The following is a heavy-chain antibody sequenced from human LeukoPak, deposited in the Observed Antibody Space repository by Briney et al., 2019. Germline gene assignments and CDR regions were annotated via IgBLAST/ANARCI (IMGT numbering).Heavy chain of an antibody. CDR2: TYSGGST. CDR1: GFTVSSTY. J-gene: IGHJ4*02. CDR3: ASGIRAFDN. V-gene: IGHV3-66*01. D-gene: IGHD1-26*01. Sequence: PGGSLRLSCLASGFTVSSTYMSWVRQAPGKGLEWVSVTYSGGSTYYADSVKGRCTISRDNSKNTLYLQMNSLRGEDTAVYYCASGIRAFDNRGQGTLVTVSA.